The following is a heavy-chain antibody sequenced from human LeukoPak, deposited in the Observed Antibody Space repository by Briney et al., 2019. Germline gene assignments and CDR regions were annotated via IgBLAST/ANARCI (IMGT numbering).Heavy chain of an antibody. Sequence: PGGSLRLSCAVSGFSFRSYWMHWVRQAPGKGLVWVSCINTDGSATNYADSVKGRFTISRDNAKNTLYLQMNSLRAEDTAVYYCARDAVDTANAVWGQGTTVTVSS. CDR1: GFSFRSYW. CDR2: INTDGSAT. CDR3: ARDAVDTANAV. V-gene: IGHV3-74*01. J-gene: IGHJ6*02. D-gene: IGHD5-18*01.